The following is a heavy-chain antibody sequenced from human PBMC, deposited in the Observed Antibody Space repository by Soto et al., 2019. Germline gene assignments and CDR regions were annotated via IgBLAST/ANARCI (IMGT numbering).Heavy chain of an antibody. D-gene: IGHD2-15*01. CDR2: IYSGGST. V-gene: IGHV3-66*01. J-gene: IGHJ4*02. Sequence: EVQLVESGGGLVQPGGSLRLSCAASGFTVSSHYMSWVRQAPGKGLEWVSVIYSGGSTYYADSVKGRFTISRDNSENTLYLQMNSLRAEDTAVYYCARTCSGVTSSFAYWGQGPLVTVSS. CDR1: GFTVSSHY. CDR3: ARTCSGVTSSFAY.